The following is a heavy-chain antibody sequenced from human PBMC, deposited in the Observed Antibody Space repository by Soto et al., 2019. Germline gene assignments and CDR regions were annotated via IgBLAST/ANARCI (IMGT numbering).Heavy chain of an antibody. V-gene: IGHV3-30-3*01. J-gene: IGHJ5*02. CDR1: GFSLNSYV. CDR2: ISIDGTRT. D-gene: IGHD2-21*02. Sequence: QAQLVESGGGVVQPGGSLRLSCVASGFSLNSYVIHWVRQTPGKGLEWVAVISIDGTRTYYADSVKGRFTVSRDNSRXXXXXXXXXXXXXXXXXXXXXXXXXNSDLDPWGQGTLVTVSS. CDR3: XXXXXNSDLDP.